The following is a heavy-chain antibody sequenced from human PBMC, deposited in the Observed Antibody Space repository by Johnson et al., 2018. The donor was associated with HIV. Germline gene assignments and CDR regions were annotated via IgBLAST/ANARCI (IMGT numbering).Heavy chain of an antibody. CDR2: IKEDGREQ. D-gene: IGHD2-21*01. Sequence: VQLVESGGGLVQPGGSLRLSCVASGFIFRNYWMSWVRQAPGKGLEWVANIKEDGREQSYVDSVKGRFTISRDNAKNSVYLQMNSLRADDTAVYYCARSVALVRGAFDIWGQGTIVTVSS. J-gene: IGHJ3*02. V-gene: IGHV3-7*05. CDR1: GFIFRNYW. CDR3: ARSVALVRGAFDI.